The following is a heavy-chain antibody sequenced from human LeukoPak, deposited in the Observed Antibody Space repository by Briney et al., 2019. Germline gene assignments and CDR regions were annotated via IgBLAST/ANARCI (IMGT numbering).Heavy chain of an antibody. Sequence: SETLSLTCTVSGDSISSFYWSWIRQAPGKGLECIGFIYINGDTSYNPSLKGPATLSLDTSKNQFSLRLTSVTAADTAVYYCAKTARTFASWGPGTLVTVSS. CDR2: IYINGDT. D-gene: IGHD1-7*01. J-gene: IGHJ5*02. V-gene: IGHV4-4*09. CDR3: AKTARTFAS. CDR1: GDSISSFY.